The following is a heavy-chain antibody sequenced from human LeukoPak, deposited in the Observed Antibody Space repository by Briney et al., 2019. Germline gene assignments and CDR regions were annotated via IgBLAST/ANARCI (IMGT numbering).Heavy chain of an antibody. D-gene: IGHD3-10*01. J-gene: IGHJ5*02. CDR3: ARVVDGGVPYYYGSGKHQKFDP. V-gene: IGHV4-59*01. Sequence: SETLSLTCTVSGGSISSYYWNWIRQPPGKGLEWIGYIYYSGSTNYNSSLKSRVTISVDTSKNQFSLKLSSVTAADTAVYYCARVVDGGVPYYYGSGKHQKFDPWGQGTLVTVSS. CDR2: IYYSGST. CDR1: GGSISSYY.